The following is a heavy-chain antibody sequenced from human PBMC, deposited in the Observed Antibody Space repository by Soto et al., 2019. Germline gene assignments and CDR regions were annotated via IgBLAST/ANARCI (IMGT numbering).Heavy chain of an antibody. Sequence: GGSLRLSCAASGFSLRDYYMTWIRQAPGKGLELLSYINPGGDVIKYVDSVKGRFTISRDNAKNTLYLQLNSLRAEDTAVYYCLRGNSGYGNFDYWGQGTRVTVSS. CDR3: LRGNSGYGNFDY. D-gene: IGHD5-12*01. CDR1: GFSLRDYY. CDR2: INPGGDVI. V-gene: IGHV3-11*04. J-gene: IGHJ4*02.